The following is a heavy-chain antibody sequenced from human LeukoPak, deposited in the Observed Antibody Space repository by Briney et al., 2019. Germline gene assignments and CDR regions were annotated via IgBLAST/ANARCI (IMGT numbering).Heavy chain of an antibody. Sequence: SGTLSLTCAVSGGSISSSNWWSWVRQPPGKGLEWIGESDHSGSTNYNPSLKSRVTISVDKSKNQFSLKLSSVTAADTAVYYCAVGGVYLRGGAEAFDIWGQGTMVTVSS. V-gene: IGHV4-4*02. CDR2: SDHSGST. J-gene: IGHJ3*02. D-gene: IGHD3-10*01. CDR1: GGSISSSNW. CDR3: AVGGVYLRGGAEAFDI.